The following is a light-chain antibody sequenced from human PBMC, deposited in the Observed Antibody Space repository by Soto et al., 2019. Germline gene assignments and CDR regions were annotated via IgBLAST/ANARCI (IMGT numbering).Light chain of an antibody. CDR1: QGIGSH. CDR2: ESS. J-gene: IGKJ5*01. V-gene: IGKV1-9*01. Sequence: DIQLTQSPSFLSASIGDRITITCRASQGIGSHLAWYHQNPGEAPKLLIYESSTVQSGVPARFTGSGFETEFTLTINNLQPEDFATYYCLPLDGYPIIFSQGTRLDIK. CDR3: LPLDGYPII.